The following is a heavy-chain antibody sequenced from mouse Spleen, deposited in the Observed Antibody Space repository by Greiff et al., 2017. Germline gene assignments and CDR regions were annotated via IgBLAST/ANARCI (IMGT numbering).Heavy chain of an antibody. V-gene: IGHV1-52*01. CDR3: ARVYYYGSSHFAY. Sequence: QVQLQQPGAELVRPGSSVKLSCKASGYTFTSYWMHWVKQRPIQGLEWIGNIDPSDSETHYNQKFKDKATLTVDKSSSTAYMQLSSLTSEDSAVYYCARVYYYGSSHFAYWGQGTLVTVSA. CDR2: IDPSDSET. CDR1: GYTFTSYW. D-gene: IGHD1-1*01. J-gene: IGHJ3*01.